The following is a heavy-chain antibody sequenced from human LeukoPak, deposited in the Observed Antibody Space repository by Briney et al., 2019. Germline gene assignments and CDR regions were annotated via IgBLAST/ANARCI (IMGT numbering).Heavy chain of an antibody. J-gene: IGHJ4*02. V-gene: IGHV1-2*02. Sequence: ASVKVSCKASGYTFTGYYMHWVRQAPGQGLGWVGWINPNSGGTNYAQKCQGRVPMTRDTSITTAYMELSRLRSDDTAVYYCAGGEFRDYRSDYWGQGTLVTVSS. CDR2: INPNSGGT. D-gene: IGHD4-11*01. CDR1: GYTFTGYY. CDR3: AGGEFRDYRSDY.